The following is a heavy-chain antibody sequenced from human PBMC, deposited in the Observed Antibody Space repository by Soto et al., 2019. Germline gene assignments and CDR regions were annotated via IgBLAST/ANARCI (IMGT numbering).Heavy chain of an antibody. CDR3: ARVRYGGNSYYFDY. D-gene: IGHD4-17*01. Sequence: GGSLRLSCTVSGFTFSRFWMGWVRQAPGRGLEWVANIQQDGSEKYYVDSVKGRFTMSKDNVKNSLYLQMNSLGAEDTAVYRCARVRYGGNSYYFDYWGQGALVTVSS. CDR1: GFTFSRFW. J-gene: IGHJ4*02. V-gene: IGHV3-7*03. CDR2: IQQDGSEK.